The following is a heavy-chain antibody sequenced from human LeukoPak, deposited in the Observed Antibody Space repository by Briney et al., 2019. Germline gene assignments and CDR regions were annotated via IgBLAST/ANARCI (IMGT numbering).Heavy chain of an antibody. J-gene: IGHJ3*02. V-gene: IGHV3-30-3*01. CDR1: GFTFSSYL. Sequence: GGPLRLSCAASGFTFSSYLVHWVRQAPGKGLEWVAFVSYDGSQKFYADSVKGRFTISRDNSENTLYLQMNSLRAEDTAVYYCARETSAFDIWGQGTMVTVSS. CDR3: ARETSAFDI. CDR2: VSYDGSQK.